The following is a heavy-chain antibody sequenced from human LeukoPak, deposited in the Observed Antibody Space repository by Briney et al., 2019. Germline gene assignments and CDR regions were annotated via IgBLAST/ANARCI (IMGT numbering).Heavy chain of an antibody. Sequence: GGSLRLSCTASGFTFSSYWMNWVRQAPGKGLVWVSHISSDGSSTTYADSVKGRFTISRDNAKNTLYLQMNSLRAEDTAVYYCVRFEHSSGWYYFDYRGQGTLVSVAS. V-gene: IGHV3-74*01. D-gene: IGHD6-19*01. CDR1: GFTFSSYW. J-gene: IGHJ4*02. CDR2: ISSDGSST. CDR3: VRFEHSSGWYYFDY.